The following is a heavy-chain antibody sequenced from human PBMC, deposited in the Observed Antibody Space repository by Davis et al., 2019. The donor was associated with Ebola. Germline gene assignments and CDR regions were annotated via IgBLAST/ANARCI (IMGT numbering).Heavy chain of an antibody. CDR2: IYSGGST. J-gene: IGHJ5*02. V-gene: IGHV3-66*01. D-gene: IGHD3-10*01. CDR1: GFSVSTKY. Sequence: GESLKISCAASGFSVSTKYMSWVRQAPGKGLEWVSVIYSGGSTYYADSVKGRFTISRDNSKNTLYLQMNSLRAEDTAVYYCARDITLRGPFDPWGQGTLVTVSS. CDR3: ARDITLRGPFDP.